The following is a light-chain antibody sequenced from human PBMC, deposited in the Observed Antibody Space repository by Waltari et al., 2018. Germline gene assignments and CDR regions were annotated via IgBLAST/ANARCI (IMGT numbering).Light chain of an antibody. J-gene: IGKJ1*01. CDR1: QSVTRAV. CDR3: QHYLRLPVT. V-gene: IGKV3-20*01. CDR2: GAS. Sequence: EIVLTQSPGPLSLSPGESATLSCRTRQSVTRAVATYQPTPGQAPRLRIYGASNRATGIPDRFSGSGSGTDFSLTISSLEPEDFAVYYCQHYLRLPVTFGQGTKVEVK.